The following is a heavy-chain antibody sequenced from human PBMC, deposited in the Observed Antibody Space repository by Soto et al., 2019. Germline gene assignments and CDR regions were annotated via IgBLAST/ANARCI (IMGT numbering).Heavy chain of an antibody. Sequence: GASVKVSCKASGYTFTNYGISWVRQAPGQGLEWMGWISAYNGNTNYAQKLQGRVTMTTDTSTSTAYMELRSLRSDDTAVYYCARVPASYYGSGSHAGYWGQGTLVTVSS. CDR2: ISAYNGNT. D-gene: IGHD3-10*01. V-gene: IGHV1-18*01. J-gene: IGHJ4*02. CDR1: GYTFTNYG. CDR3: ARVPASYYGSGSHAGY.